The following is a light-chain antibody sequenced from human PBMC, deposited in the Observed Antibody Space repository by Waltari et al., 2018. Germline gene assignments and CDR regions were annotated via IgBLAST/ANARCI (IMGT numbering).Light chain of an antibody. CDR1: NSNIESNY. CDR3: AAWDDSLRAWV. V-gene: IGLV1-47*01. J-gene: IGLJ3*02. Sequence: QSVLIQPPSASETPGQRVTISCSGSNSNIESNYVCWYQHLPGTAPELLIYRNTQRPSGVPDRFSGSKSDTSASLAISGLRSEDEADYYCAAWDDSLRAWVFGGGTKLTVL. CDR2: RNT.